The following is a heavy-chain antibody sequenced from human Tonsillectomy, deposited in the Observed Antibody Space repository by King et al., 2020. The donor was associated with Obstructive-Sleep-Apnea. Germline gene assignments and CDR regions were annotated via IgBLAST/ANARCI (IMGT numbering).Heavy chain of an antibody. J-gene: IGHJ3*02. CDR1: GFTFDDYA. CDR2: ISWNNDKI. CDR3: AKESRSWLRNEGGGAFDI. Sequence: QLVQSGGGLVQPGRSLRLSCAASGFTFDDYAMHWVRQAPGRGLEWVSGISWNNDKIGYADSVKGRFSISRDNAKNSLYLQMNSLRAEDTALYYCAKESRSWLRNEGGGAFDIWGQGTMVTVSS. D-gene: IGHD3-10*01. V-gene: IGHV3-9*01.